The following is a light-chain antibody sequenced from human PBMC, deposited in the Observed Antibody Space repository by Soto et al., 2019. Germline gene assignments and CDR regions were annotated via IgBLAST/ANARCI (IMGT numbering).Light chain of an antibody. J-gene: IGKJ1*01. V-gene: IGKV3-15*01. CDR3: LQYHYWPWT. CDR1: QSVKSS. Sequence: EIMMTQSPATLSVSPVERATLSCRASQSVKSSLAWYQQKPGQAPRLLIYGASTRATGIPARFSGSGSGTEFTLTISSLQSEDLGVYYCLQYHYWPWTFGQGTKVDIK. CDR2: GAS.